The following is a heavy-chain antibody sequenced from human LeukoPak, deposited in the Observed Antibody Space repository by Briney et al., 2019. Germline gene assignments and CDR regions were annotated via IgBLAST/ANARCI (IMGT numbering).Heavy chain of an antibody. CDR2: ISSRSITI. CDR1: GFTFSSHS. CDR3: ARDDDYYDNSGYRPFDY. D-gene: IGHD3-22*01. J-gene: IGHJ4*02. V-gene: IGHV3-48*04. Sequence: GSLRLSCAASGFTFSSHSMSWVRQAPGKGLEWVSYISSRSITIYYADSVKGRFTISRDDATNSLYLQMSSLRAEDTAVYYCARDDDYYDNSGYRPFDYWGQGTLVTVSS.